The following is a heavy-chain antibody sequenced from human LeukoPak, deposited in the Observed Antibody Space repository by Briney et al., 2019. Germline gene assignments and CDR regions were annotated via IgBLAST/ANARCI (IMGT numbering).Heavy chain of an antibody. D-gene: IGHD1-1*01. Sequence: GGSLRLSCAASGFTFSDYYMAWIRRAPGGGREWISYITSNSYSMYYADSVEGRFTISRDNDKNSLYLQMNSLRAEDTAVYYCAKDGILSWDYFDYWGQGTLVTVSS. CDR1: GFTFSDYY. V-gene: IGHV3-11*01. CDR3: AKDGILSWDYFDY. J-gene: IGHJ4*02. CDR2: ITSNSYSM.